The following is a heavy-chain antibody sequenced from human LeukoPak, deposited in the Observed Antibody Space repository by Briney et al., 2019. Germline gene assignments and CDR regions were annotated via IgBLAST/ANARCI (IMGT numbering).Heavy chain of an antibody. J-gene: IGHJ4*02. V-gene: IGHV3-53*01. CDR1: GFTVSINS. Sequence: GGSLRLACTVSGFTVSINSMSWVRQAPGKGLEWVSFIYSGGNTHYSDSVKGRFTISRDNSKNTLYLQMNSLRAEDTAVYYCARRAGEYSHPYDYWGQGTLVTVSS. D-gene: IGHD4-17*01. CDR3: ARRAGEYSHPYDY. CDR2: IYSGGNT.